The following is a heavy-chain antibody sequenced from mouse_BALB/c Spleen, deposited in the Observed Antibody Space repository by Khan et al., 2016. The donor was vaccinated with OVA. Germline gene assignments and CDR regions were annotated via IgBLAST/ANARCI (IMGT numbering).Heavy chain of an antibody. D-gene: IGHD2-12*01. CDR1: GLSFSSYS. J-gene: IGHJ2*01. V-gene: IGHV5-6-4*01. CDR2: ISTGGSYT. CDR3: DRTTRIRY. Sequence: EVELVESGGGLVRSGGSLKLSCAASGLSFSSYSMPWVRQTPEKGLEWVATISTGGSYTYYPDSVKGRSTIPSDNAKNTLYLQMSSLKSEDTATYYYDRTTRIRYWGQGTTLTVSS.